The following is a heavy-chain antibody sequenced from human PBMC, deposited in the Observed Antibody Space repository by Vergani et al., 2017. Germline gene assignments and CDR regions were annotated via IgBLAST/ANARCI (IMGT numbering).Heavy chain of an antibody. CDR1: GGSFSGYY. J-gene: IGHJ4*02. V-gene: IGHV3-66*04. D-gene: IGHD6-13*01. CDR3: AKRNSSSWFYSRFDY. CDR2: IYGAGST. Sequence: VQLQQWGAGLLKPSETLSLTCAVYGGSFSGYYWSWIRQPPGKGLEWVSVIYGAGSTHYADSVKGRITISRDNSKNTLYLQMNSLRVEDTAVYYCAKRNSSSWFYSRFDYWGQGTLVTVSS.